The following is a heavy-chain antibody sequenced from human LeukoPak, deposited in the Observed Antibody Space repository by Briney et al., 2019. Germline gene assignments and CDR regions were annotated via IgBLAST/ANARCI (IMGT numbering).Heavy chain of an antibody. D-gene: IGHD3-22*01. CDR3: ARADDSSGYYYYDFDY. V-gene: IGHV4-59*01. J-gene: IGHJ4*02. Sequence: SETLSLTCTVSGGSISSYYWSWIRQPPGKGLEWIGYIYYSGSTNYNPSLKSRVTISVDTSKNQFSLKLSSVTAADTAVYYCARADDSSGYYYYDFDYWGQGTLVIVSS. CDR1: GGSISSYY. CDR2: IYYSGST.